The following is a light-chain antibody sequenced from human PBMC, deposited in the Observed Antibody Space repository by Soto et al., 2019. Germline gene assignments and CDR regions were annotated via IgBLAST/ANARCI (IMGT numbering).Light chain of an antibody. V-gene: IGKV1-5*03. CDR2: KAS. Sequence: DIQMTQSPSTLSGSVGDRVTITCRASQTISSWLAWYQQKPGKAPKLLIYKASTLKSGVPSRFSGSGSGTEFTLTISSLQPDDSATYYCKHYTSYSEAFGQGPKVDIX. CDR1: QTISSW. CDR3: KHYTSYSEA. J-gene: IGKJ1*01.